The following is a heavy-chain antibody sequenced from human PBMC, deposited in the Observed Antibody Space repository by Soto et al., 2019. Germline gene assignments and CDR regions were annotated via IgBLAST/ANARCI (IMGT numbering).Heavy chain of an antibody. CDR2: IKSKADGGAT. V-gene: IGHV3-15*07. CDR3: AKDRGSGSGASDY. Sequence: EVQLVESGGGLVKPGWSPRLSCAASGFSFSNAWMNWVRQAPGKGLEWVGRIKSKADGGATDYAAPVKGRFTISRDDSENMLYLQMNSLKTDDTAVYYCAKDRGSGSGASDYGGQGTLVTVSS. CDR1: GFSFSNAW. D-gene: IGHD3-10*01. J-gene: IGHJ4*02.